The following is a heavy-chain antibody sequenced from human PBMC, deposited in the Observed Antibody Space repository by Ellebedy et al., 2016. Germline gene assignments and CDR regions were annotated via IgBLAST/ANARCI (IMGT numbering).Heavy chain of an antibody. Sequence: ASVKVSCKASGYTFTGYYMHWVRQAPGQGLEWMGWINPNSGGTNYAQKFQGWVTMTRDTSISTAYMELRSLRSDDTAVYYCARDSPTVRGMDVWGQGTTVTVSS. CDR3: ARDSPTVRGMDV. D-gene: IGHD4-17*01. CDR1: GYTFTGYY. CDR2: INPNSGGT. J-gene: IGHJ6*02. V-gene: IGHV1-2*04.